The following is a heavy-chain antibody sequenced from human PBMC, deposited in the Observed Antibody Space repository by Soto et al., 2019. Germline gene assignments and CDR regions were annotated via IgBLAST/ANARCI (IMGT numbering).Heavy chain of an antibody. J-gene: IGHJ3*02. CDR3: ARHLNVVATIGYDAFDI. V-gene: IGHV4-59*08. CDR2: MYYSGST. Sequence: QVQLQESGPGLVKPSETLSLTCTVSGGSISSYYWSWIRPPPGKGLEWIGYMYYSGSTNYNPSLKSRATIPVDTSKNQFSRKRSSVTAADTAVYYCARHLNVVATIGYDAFDIWGQGTMVTVSS. D-gene: IGHD5-12*01. CDR1: GGSISSYY.